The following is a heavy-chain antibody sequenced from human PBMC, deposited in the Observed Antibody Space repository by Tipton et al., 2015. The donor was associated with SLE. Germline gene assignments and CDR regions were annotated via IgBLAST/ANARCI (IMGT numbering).Heavy chain of an antibody. CDR2: IYYSGSS. D-gene: IGHD5-12*01. CDR1: GGSISSTTYY. CDR3: ARQNMVATRGAFDI. Sequence: TLSLTCTVSGGSISSTTYYWGWIRQPPGKGLEWIGIIYYSGSSYCNPSLKSRVTISVDTSKNQFPLRLSSVTAADTAVYYCARQNMVATRGAFDIWGQGTMVTVSS. V-gene: IGHV4-39*06. J-gene: IGHJ3*02.